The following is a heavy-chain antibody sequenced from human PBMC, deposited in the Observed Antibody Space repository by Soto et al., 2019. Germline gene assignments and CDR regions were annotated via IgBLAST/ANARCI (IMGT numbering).Heavy chain of an antibody. D-gene: IGHD4-17*01. J-gene: IGHJ4*02. Sequence: QVQLVESGGGVVQPGRSLRLSCAASGFTFSSYGMHWVRQAPGKGLEWVAVISYDGSNKYYADSVKGRFTISRDNAKNTLYLQMNSLRAEDTAVYYCANGDYGDYAGTGLDYWGQGALVTVSS. V-gene: IGHV3-30*18. CDR2: ISYDGSNK. CDR3: ANGDYGDYAGTGLDY. CDR1: GFTFSSYG.